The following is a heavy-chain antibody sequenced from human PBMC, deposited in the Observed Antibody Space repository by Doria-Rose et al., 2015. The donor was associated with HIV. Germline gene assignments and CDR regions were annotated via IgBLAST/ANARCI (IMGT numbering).Heavy chain of an antibody. CDR1: GVSLSSPGMG. D-gene: IGHD6-13*01. Sequence: QVTLEESGPVLVKPTETLTLTCTVSGVSLSSPGMGVSWTRQPPGKALEWLANIFSDDERSHKTSLKSRLTISRGTSKSQVVLTMTDMDPVDTATYYCARIKSSRWYHKYYFDFWGQGTLVIVSA. V-gene: IGHV2-26*01. CDR2: IFSDDER. J-gene: IGHJ4*02. CDR3: ARIKSSRWYHKYYFDF.